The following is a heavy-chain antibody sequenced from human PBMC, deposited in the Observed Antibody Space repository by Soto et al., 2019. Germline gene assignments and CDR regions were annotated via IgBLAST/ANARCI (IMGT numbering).Heavy chain of an antibody. CDR1: GFSLSTRGVG. Sequence: SGPTLVNPTQTLTLTCTFSGFSLSTRGVGVGWIRQPPGKALEWLAVIYWDDDKRYSPSLQSRLTITKDTSKNQVVLTMTNMDPVDTATYYCARKNYGDYPTDDWGQGTLVTVSS. CDR3: ARKNYGDYPTDD. J-gene: IGHJ4*02. V-gene: IGHV2-5*02. CDR2: IYWDDDK. D-gene: IGHD4-17*01.